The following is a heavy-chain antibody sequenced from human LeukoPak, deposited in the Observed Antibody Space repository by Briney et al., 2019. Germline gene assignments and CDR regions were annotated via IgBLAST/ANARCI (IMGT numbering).Heavy chain of an antibody. CDR3: ARVKGQWLVLRNYYFDY. D-gene: IGHD6-19*01. CDR2: INPSGGST. CDR1: GYTLTNQH. V-gene: IGHV1-46*01. Sequence: ASVRLSCKASGYTLTNQHIAWARQPPGQGLEWMEKINPSGGSTSYAQEYQGKVTMTRDTHTSKVYMELSSLRSEDTAVYYCARVKGQWLVLRNYYFDYWGQRTLLTVSS. J-gene: IGHJ4*02.